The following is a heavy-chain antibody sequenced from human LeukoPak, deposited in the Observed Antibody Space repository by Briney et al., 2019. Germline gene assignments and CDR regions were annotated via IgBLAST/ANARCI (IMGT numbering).Heavy chain of an antibody. CDR3: VRGTYGGKFDY. J-gene: IGHJ4*02. CDR2: INPSGGST. CDR1: GYTFTSYY. D-gene: IGHD4-23*01. Sequence: ASVKVSCKASGYTFTSYYMHWVRQAPGQGLEWMGIINPSGGSTSYAQKFQGRVTMTRDASTSTVYMELSSLRSEDTAVYYCVRGTYGGKFDYWGQGTLVTVSS. V-gene: IGHV1-46*01.